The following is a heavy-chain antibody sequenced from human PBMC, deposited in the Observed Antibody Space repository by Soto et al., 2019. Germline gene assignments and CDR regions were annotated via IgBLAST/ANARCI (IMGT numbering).Heavy chain of an antibody. D-gene: IGHD2-21*02. CDR1: GYTFTSYG. V-gene: IGHV1-18*01. J-gene: IGHJ4*02. CDR2: ISAYNGNT. Sequence: GASVKVSCKASGYTFTSYGISWVRQAPGQGLEWMGWISAYNGNTNYAQKIQGRVTMTTDTSTSTAYMELRSLRSDDTAVYYCARGWGSVVTSFACDYWGQGTLVTVSS. CDR3: ARGWGSVVTSFACDY.